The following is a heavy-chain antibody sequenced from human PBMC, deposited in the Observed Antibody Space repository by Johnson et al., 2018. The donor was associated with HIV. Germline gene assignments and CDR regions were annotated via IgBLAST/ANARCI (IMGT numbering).Heavy chain of an antibody. CDR3: AKGGYDSEDAFDI. Sequence: VQLVESGGGVVQPGGSLRLSCAASGFTFSNYWMSWVRQAPGKGLEWVANIKQDGSETYYADSVKGRFTISRDNAKNSLYLQMNSLRAEDTALYYCAKGGYDSEDAFDIWGQGTMVTVSS. CDR1: GFTFSNYW. CDR2: IKQDGSET. D-gene: IGHD3-22*01. V-gene: IGHV3-7*05. J-gene: IGHJ3*02.